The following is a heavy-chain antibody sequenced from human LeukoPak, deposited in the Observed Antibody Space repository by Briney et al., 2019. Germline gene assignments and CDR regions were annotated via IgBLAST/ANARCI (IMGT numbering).Heavy chain of an antibody. Sequence: GGSLRLSCAASGFTFSSYSMNWVRQAPGKGLEWVSYISSSSSTIYYADSVKGRFTTSRDNAKNSLYLQMNSLGAEDTAVYYCARVSAEQVVTAILGRIDYWGRGTLVTVSS. CDR2: ISSSSSTI. CDR1: GFTFSSYS. CDR3: ARVSAEQVVTAILGRIDY. J-gene: IGHJ4*02. V-gene: IGHV3-48*01. D-gene: IGHD2-21*02.